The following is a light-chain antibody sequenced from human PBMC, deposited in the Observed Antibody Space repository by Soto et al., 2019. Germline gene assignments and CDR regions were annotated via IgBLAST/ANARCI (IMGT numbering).Light chain of an antibody. CDR2: EVS. CDR3: SSYTTRTTLYV. Sequence: QSVLTQPASVSGSPGQSITISCTGTSSDVGSYNYVSWYQLHPGKAPKLMIYEVSNRPSGVSNRFSGSKSGDTASLTISGLQAEDEADYYCSSYTTRTTLYVFGTVTKVTAL. J-gene: IGLJ1*01. V-gene: IGLV2-14*01. CDR1: SSDVGSYNY.